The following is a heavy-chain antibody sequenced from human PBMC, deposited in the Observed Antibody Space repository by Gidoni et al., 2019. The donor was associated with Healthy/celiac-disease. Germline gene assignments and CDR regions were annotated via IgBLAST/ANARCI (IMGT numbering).Heavy chain of an antibody. CDR2: INHIGST. V-gene: IGHV4-34*01. D-gene: IGHD3-9*01. Sequence: QVQLQQWGAGLLKPSETLSLTCAVYGGSFSGYYWSWIRQPPGKGLQLIGEINHIGSTNYNPSLKSRVTISVDTSKNQFSLKLSSVTAADTAVYYCARGLGPDILTGYSPLHPFDYWGQGTLVTVSS. J-gene: IGHJ4*02. CDR3: ARGLGPDILTGYSPLHPFDY. CDR1: GGSFSGYY.